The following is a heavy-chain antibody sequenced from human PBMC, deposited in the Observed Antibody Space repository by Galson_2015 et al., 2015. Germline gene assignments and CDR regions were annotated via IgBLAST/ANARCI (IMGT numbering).Heavy chain of an antibody. CDR3: ARSMAGTGRGWYDS. J-gene: IGHJ5*01. CDR2: ISWDDDK. Sequence: LVKPTQTLTLTCTFSGFSLNPAPTCVTWLRQRPGRALEWLALISWDDDKLYSTSLKTRITISKGTSKNRVVLSMTNVDPVDTATYFCARSMAGTGRGWYDSWGQGILVTVSS. V-gene: IGHV2-70*19. D-gene: IGHD6-19*01. CDR1: GFSLNPAPTC.